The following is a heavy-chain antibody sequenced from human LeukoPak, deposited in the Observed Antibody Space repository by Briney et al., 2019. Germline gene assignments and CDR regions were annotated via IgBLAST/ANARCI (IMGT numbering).Heavy chain of an antibody. V-gene: IGHV3-48*03. Sequence: GGSLRLSCAASGFTFSSYEMNWVRQAPGKGLEWVSYISSSGSTIYYADSVKGRFTISRDNAKNSLYLQMNSLRAEDTAVYYCAEDRRDGYNYGDAFDIWGQGTMVTVSS. J-gene: IGHJ3*02. CDR2: ISSSGSTI. CDR3: AEDRRDGYNYGDAFDI. D-gene: IGHD5-24*01. CDR1: GFTFSSYE.